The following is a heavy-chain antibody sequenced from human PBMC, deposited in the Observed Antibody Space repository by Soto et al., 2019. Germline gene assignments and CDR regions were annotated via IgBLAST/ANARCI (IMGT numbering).Heavy chain of an antibody. CDR2: IYYSGST. V-gene: IGHV4-59*01. CDR3: ARSDSRYYYYMDV. J-gene: IGHJ6*03. D-gene: IGHD3-3*01. Sequence: QVQLQESGPGLVKPSETLSLTCTVSGGSISTYDWSWIRQPPGKGLEWIGYIYYSGSTNYNPSLKSRVTISVDTSKNQFSLKLSSVTAADTAVYHCARSDSRYYYYMDVWGKGTTVIVSS. CDR1: GGSISTYD.